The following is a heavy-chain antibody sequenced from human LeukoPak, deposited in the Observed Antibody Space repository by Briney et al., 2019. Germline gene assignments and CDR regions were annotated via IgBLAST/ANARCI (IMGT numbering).Heavy chain of an antibody. CDR3: TRMTTGHDY. D-gene: IGHD4-17*01. CDR1: GVSFNDYY. J-gene: IGHJ4*02. Sequence: PSETLSLTCAVSGVSFNDYYWSWVRHTPGKRLEWIGEINHSGYTNDSPSLKSRVTLSIDTSRKQFSLNLRSVTVADTGIYYCTRMTTGHDYWGQGTLVTVSS. V-gene: IGHV4-34*01. CDR2: INHSGYT.